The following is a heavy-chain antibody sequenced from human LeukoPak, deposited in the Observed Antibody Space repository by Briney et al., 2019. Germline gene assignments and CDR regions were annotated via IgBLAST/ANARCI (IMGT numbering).Heavy chain of an antibody. V-gene: IGHV3-23*01. Sequence: GGSLRLSCAPSGFTFSAYSLSWVRQAPGKGLEWVSAISGSGGSTYYADSVKGRFTISRDNSKNTLYLQMNSLRAEDTAVYYCAKDGRVVPAAMDDFWSGKNYFDYWGQGTLVTVSS. CDR3: AKDGRVVPAAMDDFWSGKNYFDY. CDR1: GFTFSAYS. CDR2: ISGSGGST. J-gene: IGHJ4*02. D-gene: IGHD2-2*01.